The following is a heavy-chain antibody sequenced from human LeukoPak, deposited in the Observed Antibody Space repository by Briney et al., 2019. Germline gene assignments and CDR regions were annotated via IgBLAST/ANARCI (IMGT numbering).Heavy chain of an antibody. CDR3: ARQGIYCSGSTCYSGVANWFDP. J-gene: IGHJ5*02. V-gene: IGHV4-39*01. CDR1: GGSISDSSYF. CDR2: IYYSGNT. Sequence: SETLSLTCTVSGGSISDSSYFWGWIRQPPGKGLEWIGNIYYSGNTYCNPSLKSRVIISVDTSKNQFSLKLSSVTAADTAVYYCARQGIYCSGSTCYSGVANWFDPWGQGTLVTVSS. D-gene: IGHD2-15*01.